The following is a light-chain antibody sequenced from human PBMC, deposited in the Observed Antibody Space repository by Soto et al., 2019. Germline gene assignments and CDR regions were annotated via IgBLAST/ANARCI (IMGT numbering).Light chain of an antibody. CDR1: QSLVHSDGNTY. J-gene: IGKJ1*01. CDR2: KVS. V-gene: IGKV2-24*01. Sequence: DIVMTQTPLSSPVTLGQPASISCRSGQSLVHSDGNTYLNWLQQRPGQPPRLLIYKVSNRFFGVPDRFSGSGAGTHFTLKINRVEAEDVGVYYCMQVTQPTWTFGQGTKVDIK. CDR3: MQVTQPTWT.